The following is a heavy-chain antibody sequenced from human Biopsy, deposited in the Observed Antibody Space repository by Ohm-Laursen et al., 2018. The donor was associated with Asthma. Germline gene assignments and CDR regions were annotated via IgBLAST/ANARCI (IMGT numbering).Heavy chain of an antibody. V-gene: IGHV1-2*06. CDR2: INPNSGGT. Sequence: ASVKVSCKTSGYNFISFAIHWVRQAPGQRLEWMGRINPNSGGTNYAQKFQGRVTMTRDTSISTAYMEVSRLRSDDTAVYYCARGQKSAGDRWFDPWGQGTLVTVSS. D-gene: IGHD6-13*01. J-gene: IGHJ5*02. CDR3: ARGQKSAGDRWFDP. CDR1: GYNFISFA.